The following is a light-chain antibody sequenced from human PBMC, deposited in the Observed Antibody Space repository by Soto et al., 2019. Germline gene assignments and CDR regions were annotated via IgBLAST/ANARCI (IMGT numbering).Light chain of an antibody. V-gene: IGKV2-28*01. CDR2: RGS. CDR1: QSLLHSSGYNC. J-gene: IGKJ4*01. CDR3: MQTLQTPLT. Sequence: DSVMTPSPLSLPVTPGEPASISCRSSQSLLHSSGYNCLDWYLQKPGQSPQLLIYRGSNRASGVPDRLSGIGAGTDFTLKISRVEAEDVGLYYGMQTLQTPLTFGGGTKVEI.